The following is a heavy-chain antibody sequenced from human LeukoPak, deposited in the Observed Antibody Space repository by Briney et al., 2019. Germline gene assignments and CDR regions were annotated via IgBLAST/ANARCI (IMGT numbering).Heavy chain of an antibody. CDR2: IKHDGSEK. Sequence: GGSLRLSCAASGFTFSSYWMSWVRQPPGKGLEWVANIKHDGSEKYYVDSVKGRFTISRDNAKNSLYLQMSSLRVEDTAVYYCARDPQAAYSDYWGQGTLVTVSS. CDR1: GFTFSSYW. J-gene: IGHJ4*02. D-gene: IGHD3-16*01. V-gene: IGHV3-7*01. CDR3: ARDPQAAYSDY.